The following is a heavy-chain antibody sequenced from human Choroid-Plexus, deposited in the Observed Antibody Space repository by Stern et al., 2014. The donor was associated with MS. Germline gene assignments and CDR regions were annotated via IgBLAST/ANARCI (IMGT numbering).Heavy chain of an antibody. CDR2: VSHDGSYK. J-gene: IGHJ5*02. CDR1: GFTFGSCA. D-gene: IGHD2/OR15-2a*01. V-gene: IGHV3-30*18. Sequence: VQLVESGGGVVQPGRPLRLSCVASGFTFGSCAMHWVRQAPGKGLEWVGGVSHDGSYKYYADSVKGRFTISRDNSQNTLYIQISRLRPEDTAVYFCAKDRQYLTYFFDHWGQGSLVTVSS. CDR3: AKDRQYLTYFFDH.